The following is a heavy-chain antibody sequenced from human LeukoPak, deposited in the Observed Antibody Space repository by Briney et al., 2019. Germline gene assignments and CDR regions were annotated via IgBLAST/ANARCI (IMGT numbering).Heavy chain of an antibody. J-gene: IGHJ6*03. CDR2: INYSGNT. CDR1: GASISSSRYY. V-gene: IGHV4-39*01. Sequence: SETLSLTCTVSGASISSSRYYWGWIRQPPGKGLEWIGSINYSGNTFYNPSLKSRVTISVDTSKTQFSLNLSSVTAADTAVYYCARRPQSYIDVWGKGTTVTVSS. CDR3: ARRPQSYIDV.